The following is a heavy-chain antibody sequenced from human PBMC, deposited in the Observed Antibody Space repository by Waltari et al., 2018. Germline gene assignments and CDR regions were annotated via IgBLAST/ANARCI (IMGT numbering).Heavy chain of an antibody. J-gene: IGHJ6*02. CDR1: GYRLPGSY. D-gene: IGHD2-15*01. Sequence: QVQLVQSGAEVKKPGASVKVPCKASGYRLPGSYMHAVRQDPSQGLEVIGWINPNSGGTNYAQKWQGRVTMTRDTAISTAYMELSRLRSDDTAVYYCAREKDIVVVVAAFFSMDVWGQGTTVTVS. CDR3: AREKDIVVVVAAFFSMDV. CDR2: INPNSGGT. V-gene: IGHV1-2*02.